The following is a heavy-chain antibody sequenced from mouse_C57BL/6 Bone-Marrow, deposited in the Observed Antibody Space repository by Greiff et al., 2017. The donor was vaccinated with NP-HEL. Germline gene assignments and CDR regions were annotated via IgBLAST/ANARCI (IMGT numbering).Heavy chain of an antibody. J-gene: IGHJ3*01. CDR1: GYTFTSYG. Sequence: VQLQQSGAELARPGASVKLSCKASGYTFTSYGISWVKQRTGQGLEWIGEIYPRSGNTYYNEKFKGKATLTADKSSSTAYMELRSLTSEDSAVYFCAREDYDYDGSAWFAYWGQGTLVTVSA. D-gene: IGHD2-4*01. CDR2: IYPRSGNT. CDR3: AREDYDYDGSAWFAY. V-gene: IGHV1-81*01.